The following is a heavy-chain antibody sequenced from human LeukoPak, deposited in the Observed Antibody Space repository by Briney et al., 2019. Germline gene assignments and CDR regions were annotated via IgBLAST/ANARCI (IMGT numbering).Heavy chain of an antibody. V-gene: IGHV4-59*08. CDR3: ARHDAGIAARPFDN. Sequence: SETLSLTCTVSGDSIGSHYWSWIRQPPGKGLEWIGYIFYVGSTNYNPSLKSRVTISVDTSKNQFSLKLSSVTAADTAVYYCARHDAGIAARPFDNWGQETLVTVSS. CDR1: GDSIGSHY. J-gene: IGHJ4*02. CDR2: IFYVGST. D-gene: IGHD6-6*01.